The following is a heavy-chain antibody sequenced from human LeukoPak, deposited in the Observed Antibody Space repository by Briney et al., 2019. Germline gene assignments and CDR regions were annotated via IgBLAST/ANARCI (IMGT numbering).Heavy chain of an antibody. CDR3: ARDRTIFGVVGYYFGY. V-gene: IGHV3-21*01. D-gene: IGHD3-3*01. Sequence: GGSLRLSCAASGFTFSSYSMNWVRQAPGKGLEWVSSISSSSSYIYYADSVKGRFTISRDNAKNSLYLQMNSLRAEDTAVYHCARDRTIFGVVGYYFGYWGQETLVTVSS. CDR2: ISSSSSYI. CDR1: GFTFSSYS. J-gene: IGHJ4*02.